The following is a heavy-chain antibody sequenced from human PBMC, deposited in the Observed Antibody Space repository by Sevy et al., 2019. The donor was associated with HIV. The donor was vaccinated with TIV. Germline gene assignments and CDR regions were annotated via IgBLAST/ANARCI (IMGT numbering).Heavy chain of an antibody. Sequence: GGSLRLSCAASRFSFSNYGMHWVRQAPGKGLEWVALIWSGGDNKYYADSVKGRFTISRDNSKNKFYLHMNSLRVDDTAVDYCAREAVVGTVCGRAFDFWGQGTMVTVSS. V-gene: IGHV3-33*08. J-gene: IGHJ3*01. CDR3: AREAVVGTVCGRAFDF. CDR1: RFSFSNYG. CDR2: IWSGGDNK. D-gene: IGHD6-19*01.